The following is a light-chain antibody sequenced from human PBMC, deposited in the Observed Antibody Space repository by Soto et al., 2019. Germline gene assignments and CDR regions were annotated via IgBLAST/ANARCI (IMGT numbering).Light chain of an antibody. CDR3: HQYGSSPRT. Sequence: EIVLTQSPGTLSLSPGEGATLSCRASQSVSTSYLAWYQQKRGQPPRLLIYGASSRATGIPDRFSGSGSGTDFTLTISSLEPEDFAVYDCHQYGSSPRTFGQGTEVEIK. CDR1: QSVSTSY. J-gene: IGKJ1*01. V-gene: IGKV3-20*01. CDR2: GAS.